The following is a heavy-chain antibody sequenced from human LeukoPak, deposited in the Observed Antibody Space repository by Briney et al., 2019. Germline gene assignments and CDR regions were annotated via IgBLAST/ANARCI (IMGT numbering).Heavy chain of an antibody. CDR3: AKDSVVRGAGS. V-gene: IGHV3-33*06. J-gene: IGHJ5*02. D-gene: IGHD3-10*01. CDR1: GFTFSSYG. Sequence: GGSLRLSCAASGFTFSSYGMHWVRQAPGKGLEWVAVIWCDGSNKYYADSVKGRFTISRDNSKNTLYLQMNSLRAEDTAVYYCAKDSVVRGAGSWGQGTLVTVSS. CDR2: IWCDGSNK.